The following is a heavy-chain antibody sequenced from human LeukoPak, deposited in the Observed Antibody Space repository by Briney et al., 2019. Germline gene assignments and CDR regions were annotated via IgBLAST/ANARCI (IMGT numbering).Heavy chain of an antibody. CDR2: IYSSRTT. CDR3: ARGIPADPFGLDY. D-gene: IGHD2-2*01. V-gene: IGHV3-66*01. J-gene: IGHJ4*02. Sequence: GGSLRLSCAVSGFTVSTYYMSWVRQAPGKRLEWVSAIYSSRTTYYADSVKGRFTISRDNSKNTLYLQMNSLRAEDTAVYYCARGIPADPFGLDYWGQGTLVTVSS. CDR1: GFTVSTYY.